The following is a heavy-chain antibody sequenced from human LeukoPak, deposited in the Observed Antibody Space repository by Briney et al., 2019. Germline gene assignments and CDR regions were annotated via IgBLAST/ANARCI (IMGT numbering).Heavy chain of an antibody. V-gene: IGHV4-39*07. Sequence: SETLSLTCTVSGGSIGSSSYYWGWIRQPPGKGLNWIGSIYYSGSTYYNPSLKSRVTISVDTSKNQFSLKLSSVTAADTAVYYCARYPVKGLIASSYYFDYWGQGTLVTVSS. CDR3: ARYPVKGLIASSYYFDY. CDR1: GGSIGSSSYY. CDR2: IYYSGST. D-gene: IGHD3-10*01. J-gene: IGHJ4*02.